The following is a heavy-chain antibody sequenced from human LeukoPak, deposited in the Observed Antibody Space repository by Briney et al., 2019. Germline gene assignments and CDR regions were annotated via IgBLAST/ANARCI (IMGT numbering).Heavy chain of an antibody. D-gene: IGHD5-24*01. J-gene: IGHJ6*03. Sequence: ASVKVSYKASGYTFTGYYMHWVRQAPGQGLEWMGWINPNSGGTNYAQKFQGRVTMTRDTSISTAYMELSRLRSDDTAVYYCARDARWLQSITYYYYYYMDVWGKGTTVTVSS. CDR1: GYTFTGYY. CDR3: ARDARWLQSITYYYYYYMDV. V-gene: IGHV1-2*02. CDR2: INPNSGGT.